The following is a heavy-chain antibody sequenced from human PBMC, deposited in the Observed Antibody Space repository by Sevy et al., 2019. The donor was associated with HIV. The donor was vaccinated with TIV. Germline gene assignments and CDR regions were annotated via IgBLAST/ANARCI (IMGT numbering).Heavy chain of an antibody. CDR2: ISSSSSTI. D-gene: IGHD3-10*01. CDR3: ARDRRAVADY. Sequence: GGSLRLSCAASGFTFSSYSMNWVRQAPGKGLEWVSYISSSSSTIYYAVSVKGRFTISRDKAKNSLYLQRNSLRDEDTAVYYCARDRRAVADYWGQGTLVTVSS. V-gene: IGHV3-48*02. CDR1: GFTFSSYS. J-gene: IGHJ4*02.